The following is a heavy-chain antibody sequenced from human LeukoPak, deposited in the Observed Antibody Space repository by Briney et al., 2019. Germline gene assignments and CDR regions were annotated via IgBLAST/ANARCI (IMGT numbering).Heavy chain of an antibody. Sequence: GRSLRLSCAASGFTFSSYSINWVRQAPGRGLEWGSSISSSSSYIYYADSVKGRLTIARDNAKNSLYLQMNSLRAEDTAVYYCARDSPKEEYFDYWGQGTLVTVSS. V-gene: IGHV3-21*01. CDR2: ISSSSSYI. CDR1: GFTFSSYS. CDR3: ARDSPKEEYFDY. J-gene: IGHJ4*02.